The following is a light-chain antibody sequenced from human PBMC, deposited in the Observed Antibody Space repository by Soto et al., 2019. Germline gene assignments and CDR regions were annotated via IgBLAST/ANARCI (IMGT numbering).Light chain of an antibody. CDR2: DVS. Sequence: AIQLTQSPSSLSASVGDRVTITCRASQGLASSAFAWYQQKPGKAPKLLIYDVSNLQSGVPSRFSGSGSGTDFTLTISSLQPEDFATYYCQQFDIYPLTFGQGTRLDIK. V-gene: IGKV1-13*02. J-gene: IGKJ5*01. CDR1: QGLASSA. CDR3: QQFDIYPLT.